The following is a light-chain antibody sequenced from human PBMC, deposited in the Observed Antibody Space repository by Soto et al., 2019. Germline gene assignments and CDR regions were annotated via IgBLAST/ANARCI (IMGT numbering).Light chain of an antibody. Sequence: QSVLTQPPSASGTPGQRVAISCSGSKSNIGSNPVNWYQHLPGTAPKLLIYGNNQRPSGVPDRFSGSKSGTSASLAISGLQSEDEADYYCAAWDDSLNGVVFGGGTKVTVL. CDR2: GNN. V-gene: IGLV1-44*01. CDR1: KSNIGSNP. J-gene: IGLJ2*01. CDR3: AAWDDSLNGVV.